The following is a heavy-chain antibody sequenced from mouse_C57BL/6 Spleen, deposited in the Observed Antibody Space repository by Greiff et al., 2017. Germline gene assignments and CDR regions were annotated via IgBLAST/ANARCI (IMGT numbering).Heavy chain of an antibody. CDR2: INPNYGTT. CDR3: ARTGSSGYIDFDY. CDR1: GYSFTDYN. Sequence: VQLQQSGPELVKPGASVKISCKASGYSFTDYNMNWVKQSNGKSLEWIGVINPNYGTTNYNQKFKGKATLTVDQSSSTAYMQLHSLTSEDSAVYYCARTGSSGYIDFDYWGQGTTLTVSS. V-gene: IGHV1-39*01. D-gene: IGHD3-2*02. J-gene: IGHJ2*01.